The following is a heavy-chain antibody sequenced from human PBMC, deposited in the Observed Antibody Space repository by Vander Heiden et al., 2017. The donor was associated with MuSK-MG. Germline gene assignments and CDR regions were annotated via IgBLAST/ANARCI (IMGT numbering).Heavy chain of an antibody. V-gene: IGHV3-13*01. CDR2: IGTAGDT. CDR3: ARATMVSAFDI. CDR1: GFTFSSYD. J-gene: IGHJ3*02. Sequence: EVQLVESGGGLVQPGGSLRPSCAASGFTFSSYDMHWVRQATGKGLEWVSAIGTAGDTYYPGSVKGRFTISRENAKNSLYLQMNSLRAGDTAVYYCARATMVSAFDIWGQGTMVTVSS. D-gene: IGHD3-10*01.